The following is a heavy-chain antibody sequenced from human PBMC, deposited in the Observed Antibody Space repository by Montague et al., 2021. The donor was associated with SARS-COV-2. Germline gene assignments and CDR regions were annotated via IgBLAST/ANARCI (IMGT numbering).Heavy chain of an antibody. Sequence: SETLSLTCTVSGGSISGHFWSFIRQPPGKGLEWIGYINSNGGTNDNPSLRSRLTMSVDTSKKQFSLQLRSMTPADTAVYFCARATSVRGAVSWFDPWGQGTLVTVSS. J-gene: IGHJ5*02. CDR1: GGSISGHF. D-gene: IGHD3-10*01. CDR3: ARATSVRGAVSWFDP. CDR2: INSNGGT. V-gene: IGHV4-59*11.